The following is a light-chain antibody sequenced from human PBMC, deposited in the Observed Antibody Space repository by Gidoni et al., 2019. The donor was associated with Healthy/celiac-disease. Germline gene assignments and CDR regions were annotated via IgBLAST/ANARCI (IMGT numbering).Light chain of an antibody. CDR3: SSYAGSNNVV. CDR1: SSDVGGYNY. CDR2: EVS. V-gene: IGLV2-8*01. J-gene: IGLJ2*01. Sequence: QSALTHPPSASGSPGQSVTISCTGTSSDVGGYNYVSWYQQHPGKAPKLMIYEVSKRPSGVPDRFSGSKSGNTASLTVSGLQAEDEADYYCSSYAGSNNVVFGGGTKLTGL.